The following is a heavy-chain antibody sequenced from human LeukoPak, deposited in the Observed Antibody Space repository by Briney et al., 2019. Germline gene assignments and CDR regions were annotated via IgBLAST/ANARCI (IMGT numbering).Heavy chain of an antibody. CDR1: GYTFTSYY. D-gene: IGHD3-22*01. J-gene: IGHJ4*02. V-gene: IGHV1-46*01. CDR2: INPSDGST. CDR3: WTYYYDSSGYYYFDY. Sequence: GASVKVSCTASGYTFTSYYMHWVRQAPGQGLEWMGIINPSDGSTRYSHKFQGRVTMTRDTSTRTVYMELISLRSEDEAVYYCWTYYYDSSGYYYFDYWGQGTLVTVSS.